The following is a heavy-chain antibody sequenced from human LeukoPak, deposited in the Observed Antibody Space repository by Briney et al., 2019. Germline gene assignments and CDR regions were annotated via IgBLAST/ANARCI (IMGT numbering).Heavy chain of an antibody. CDR3: ARGGGALWFGESPLDY. CDR1: GGTFSSYA. D-gene: IGHD3-10*01. Sequence: ASVKVSCKASGGTFSSYAISWVRQAPGQGLEWMGGIIPIFGTANYAQKFQGRVTITADKPTSTAYMELSSLRSEDTAVYYCARGGGALWFGESPLDYWGQGTLVTVSS. CDR2: IIPIFGTA. V-gene: IGHV1-69*06. J-gene: IGHJ4*02.